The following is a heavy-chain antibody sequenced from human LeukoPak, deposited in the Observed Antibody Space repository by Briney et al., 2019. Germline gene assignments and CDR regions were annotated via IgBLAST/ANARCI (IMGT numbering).Heavy chain of an antibody. J-gene: IGHJ4*02. CDR3: AKDPWDDVSGFSGDY. CDR1: GFTVGTYG. D-gene: IGHD3-22*01. CDR2: ISSSSNSI. Sequence: GGSLRLSCAASGFTVGTYGMNWVCQAPGKGLEWLSYISSSSNSIYYADSVKGRFTISRDNAKNSLYLQMNSLRDEDTAVYYCAKDPWDDVSGFSGDYWGRGTLVTVSS. V-gene: IGHV3-48*02.